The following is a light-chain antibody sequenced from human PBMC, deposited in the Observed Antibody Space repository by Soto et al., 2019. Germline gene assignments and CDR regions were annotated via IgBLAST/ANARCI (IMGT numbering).Light chain of an antibody. CDR2: DVS. Sequence: QSALTQPRSVSGSPGQSVTISCTGTSSDVGGYRYVSWYQQHPGKAPKLMIYDVSKRPSGVPDRFSGSKSGNTASLTISGLQAEYEADYYCCSYAGSYTWVFGGGTKLTVL. CDR1: SSDVGGYRY. CDR3: CSYAGSYTWV. V-gene: IGLV2-11*01. J-gene: IGLJ3*02.